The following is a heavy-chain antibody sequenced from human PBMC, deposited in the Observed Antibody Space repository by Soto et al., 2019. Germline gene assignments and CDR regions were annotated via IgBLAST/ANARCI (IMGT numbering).Heavy chain of an antibody. J-gene: IGHJ1*01. V-gene: IGHV3-74*01. CDR1: GSTSSAYW. Sequence: PGDSRRRSVAVSGSTSSAYWIHGVAPGPGKGLVWVSRINSDGSSTTDAGSVKGRLTIFRDNAKNTVYLEMNSLRVEDTAVYYCLVWSGYSLGHFQYWGQGTLVTVSS. CDR3: LVWSGYSLGHFQY. D-gene: IGHD3-3*01. CDR2: INSDGSST.